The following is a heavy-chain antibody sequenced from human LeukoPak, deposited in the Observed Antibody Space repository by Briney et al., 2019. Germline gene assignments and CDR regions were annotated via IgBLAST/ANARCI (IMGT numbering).Heavy chain of an antibody. J-gene: IGHJ3*02. V-gene: IGHV3-53*01. CDR2: ICSGGST. CDR1: GFTVSSNY. Sequence: GGSLRLSCAASGFTVSSNYMSWVRQAPGKGLEWVSVICSGGSTYYADSVKGRFTISRDNSKNTLYLQMNSLRAGDTAVYYCARVTDPSRAFDIWGQGTMVTVSS. CDR3: ARVTDPSRAFDI.